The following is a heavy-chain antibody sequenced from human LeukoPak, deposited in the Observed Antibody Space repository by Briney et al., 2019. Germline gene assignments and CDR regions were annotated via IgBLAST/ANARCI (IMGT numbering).Heavy chain of an antibody. Sequence: GASVKVSCKASGYTFTNYGVSWVRQAPGQGLEWMGWISGYNGYTNYAQKFQFRVTMTTDTSTSTAYMEQRSLTSDDTAVYYCARDKAVTTELTQYFHHWGQGTLVTVSS. CDR2: ISGYNGYT. V-gene: IGHV1-18*01. D-gene: IGHD4-11*01. CDR3: ARDKAVTTELTQYFHH. J-gene: IGHJ1*01. CDR1: GYTFTNYG.